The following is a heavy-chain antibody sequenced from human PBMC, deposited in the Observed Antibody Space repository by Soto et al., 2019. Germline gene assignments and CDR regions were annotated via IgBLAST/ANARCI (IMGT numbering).Heavy chain of an antibody. CDR2: ISGSGGST. CDR3: AKDRGGGAVVVITTVDY. CDR1: GFTFSSYA. D-gene: IGHD3-22*01. Sequence: GGSLRLSCAASGFTFSSYAMSWVRQAPGKGLEWVSAISGSGGSTYYADSVKGRFTISRDNSKNTLYLQMNSLRAEDTAVYYCAKDRGGGAVVVITTVDYWGQGTLVTVSS. J-gene: IGHJ4*02. V-gene: IGHV3-23*01.